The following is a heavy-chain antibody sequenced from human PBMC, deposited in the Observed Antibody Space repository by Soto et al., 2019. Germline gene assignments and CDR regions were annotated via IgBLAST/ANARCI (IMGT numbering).Heavy chain of an antibody. D-gene: IGHD2-2*01. CDR2: ISYDGNNK. J-gene: IGHJ4*02. CDR3: GRCTSTSCHLGSDY. CDR1: GFTFNNYA. Sequence: QVQLVESGGGVVQPGRSLRLSCAASGFTFNNYAMNWVRQAPGKGLEWVALISYDGNNKYYADSVKGRFTISRDGSKNTLFLQMNILGAADTAVYYCGRCTSTSCHLGSDYWGQGTLVTVSS. V-gene: IGHV3-30*14.